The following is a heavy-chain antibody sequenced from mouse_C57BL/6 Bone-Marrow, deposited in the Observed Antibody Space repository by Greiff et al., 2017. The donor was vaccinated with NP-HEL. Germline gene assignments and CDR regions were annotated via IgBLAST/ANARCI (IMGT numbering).Heavy chain of an antibody. Sequence: DVMLVESGGGLVQPGGSLKLSRAASGFTFSDYYMYWVRQTPEKRLEWVAYISNGGGSTYYPDPVTSRFPISRDNAKNTLYLQMSRLKSEDTAMYYCARRWDYLYAMDYWGQGTSVTVSS. V-gene: IGHV5-12*01. J-gene: IGHJ4*01. CDR3: ARRWDYLYAMDY. D-gene: IGHD2-4*01. CDR1: GFTFSDYY. CDR2: ISNGGGST.